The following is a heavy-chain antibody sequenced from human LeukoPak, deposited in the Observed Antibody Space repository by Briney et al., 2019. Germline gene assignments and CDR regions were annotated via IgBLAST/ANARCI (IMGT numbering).Heavy chain of an antibody. CDR1: GGSFSGYY. V-gene: IGHV4-34*01. J-gene: IGHJ3*02. Sequence: SETLSLTCAVYGGSFSGYYWSWIRQPPGKGLEWIGEINHSGSTNYNPSLKSRVTISVGTSKNQFSLKLSSVTAADTAVYYCARGPWFGELSLAFDIWGQGTMVTVSS. CDR3: ARGPWFGELSLAFDI. D-gene: IGHD3-10*01. CDR2: INHSGST.